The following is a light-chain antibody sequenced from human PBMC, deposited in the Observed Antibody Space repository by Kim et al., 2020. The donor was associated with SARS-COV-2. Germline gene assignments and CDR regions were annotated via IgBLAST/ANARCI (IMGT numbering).Light chain of an antibody. CDR1: SLRSYY. V-gene: IGLV3-19*01. CDR2: GKN. J-gene: IGLJ3*02. Sequence: SSELTQDPAVSVALGQTVKITCQGDSLRSYYASWYQQKPGQAPVLVIYGKNSRPSEIPDRFSGSSSGNTASSTITGTQAEDEADYYCKSRDNSGNHVVFGGGTQLTVL. CDR3: KSRDNSGNHVV.